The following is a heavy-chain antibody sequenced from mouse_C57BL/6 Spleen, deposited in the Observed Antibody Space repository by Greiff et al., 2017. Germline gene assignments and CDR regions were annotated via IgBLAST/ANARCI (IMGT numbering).Heavy chain of an antibody. J-gene: IGHJ1*03. D-gene: IGHD1-1*01. CDR3: ARIITTVVADWYFDV. Sequence: EVQGVESGGGLVKPGGSLKLSCAASGFTFSDYGMHWVRQAPEKGLEWVGYISSGSSTIYYADKVKGRFTISRDNAKNTLYMQLSSLRTEDTAVYYCARIITTVVADWYFDVWGTGTTVTVSS. CDR2: ISSGSSTI. CDR1: GFTFSDYG. V-gene: IGHV5-17*01.